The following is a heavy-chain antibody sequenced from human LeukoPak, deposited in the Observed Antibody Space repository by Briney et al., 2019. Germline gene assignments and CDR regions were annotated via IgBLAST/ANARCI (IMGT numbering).Heavy chain of an antibody. CDR1: GFTFSTYW. J-gene: IGHJ4*02. CDR3: AIDPNWGTHS. V-gene: IGHV3-74*01. D-gene: IGHD7-27*01. Sequence: GGSLRLSCAASGFTFSTYWMHWVRQAPGKGLVWVSRFNSDARSAYYADSVKGRFTISRDNSKNALYLQMNSLRVEDTAVYYCAIDPNWGTHSWGQGVLVTVSS. CDR2: FNSDARSA.